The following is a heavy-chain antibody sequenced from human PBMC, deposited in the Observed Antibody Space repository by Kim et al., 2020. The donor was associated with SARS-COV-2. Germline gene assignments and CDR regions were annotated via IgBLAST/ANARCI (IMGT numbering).Heavy chain of an antibody. J-gene: IGHJ5*02. CDR3: ARHDPGGWFDP. Sequence: TSHRPPFQGHVTISADKSISTAYLQWSSLKASDTAMYYCARHDPGGWFDPWGQGTLVTVSS. CDR2: T. V-gene: IGHV5-10-1*01. D-gene: IGHD3-16*01.